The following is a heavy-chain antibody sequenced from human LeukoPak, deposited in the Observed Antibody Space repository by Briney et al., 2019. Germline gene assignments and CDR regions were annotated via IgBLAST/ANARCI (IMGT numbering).Heavy chain of an antibody. V-gene: IGHV3-33*06. J-gene: IGHJ6*03. CDR1: GFTFSSYG. CDR3: AKGGSSGNVYYYYMDV. Sequence: PGRSLRLSCAASGFTFSSYGMHWVRQAPGKWLGWVAVLWYDGSTKYYADSVKGRFTISRDNSKNTLYLQMNSLRAEDTAVYYCAKGGSSGNVYYYYMDVWGKGTTVTVSS. D-gene: IGHD3-22*01. CDR2: LWYDGSTK.